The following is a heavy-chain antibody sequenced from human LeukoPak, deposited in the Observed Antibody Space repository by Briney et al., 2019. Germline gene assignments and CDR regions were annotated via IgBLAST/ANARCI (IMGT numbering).Heavy chain of an antibody. CDR2: IWYDGSNK. V-gene: IGHV3-33*01. CDR1: GFTFSSYG. J-gene: IGHJ2*01. Sequence: GGSLRLSCAASGFTFSSYGMHWVRQAPGKGLEWVAVIWYDGSNKYYADSVKGRFTISRDNSRNTLYFQMDSLGVDDTAVYYCARGRGVTTNGYFDLWGRGTLVTVSS. D-gene: IGHD4-17*01. CDR3: ARGRGVTTNGYFDL.